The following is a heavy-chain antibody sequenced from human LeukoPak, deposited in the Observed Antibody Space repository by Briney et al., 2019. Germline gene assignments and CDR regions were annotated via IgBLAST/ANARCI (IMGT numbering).Heavy chain of an antibody. Sequence: GGSLRLSCAASGFTLSSYAMSWVRQAPGKGLEWVSTISGSGGSTYYADSVKGRFTISRDNSKNTLYLQMNSLRAEDTAVYYCAKARYYYGSGSYLDYWGQGTLVTVSS. D-gene: IGHD3-10*01. CDR2: ISGSGGST. CDR1: GFTLSSYA. V-gene: IGHV3-23*01. CDR3: AKARYYYGSGSYLDY. J-gene: IGHJ4*02.